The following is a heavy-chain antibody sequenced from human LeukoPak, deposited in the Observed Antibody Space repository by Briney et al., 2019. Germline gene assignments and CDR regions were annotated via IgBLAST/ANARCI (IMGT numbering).Heavy chain of an antibody. J-gene: IGHJ4*02. V-gene: IGHV4-4*02. CDR1: GGSISSSNW. Sequence: SGTLSLTCAVSGGSISSSNWWSWVRQPPGKGLEWIGEIYHSGSTNYNPSLKSRVIISVDKSKNQFSLKLSSVTAADTAVYYCARVDSSGYLTAYFDYWGQGTLVTVSS. CDR2: IYHSGST. D-gene: IGHD3-22*01. CDR3: ARVDSSGYLTAYFDY.